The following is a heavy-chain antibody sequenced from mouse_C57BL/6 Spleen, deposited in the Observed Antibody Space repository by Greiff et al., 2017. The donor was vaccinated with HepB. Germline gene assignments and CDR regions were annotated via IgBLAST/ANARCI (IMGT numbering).Heavy chain of an antibody. CDR1: GYTFTSYW. CDR3: ANTMVTTSDY. V-gene: IGHV1-7*01. D-gene: IGHD2-2*01. CDR2: INPSSGYT. J-gene: IGHJ2*01. Sequence: QVHVKQSGAELAKPGASVKLSCKASGYTFTSYWMHWVKQRPGQGLEWIGYINPSSGYTKYNQKFKDKATLAADKSSSTAYMQLSSLTDEDSAVYYCANTMVTTSDYWGQGTTLTVSS.